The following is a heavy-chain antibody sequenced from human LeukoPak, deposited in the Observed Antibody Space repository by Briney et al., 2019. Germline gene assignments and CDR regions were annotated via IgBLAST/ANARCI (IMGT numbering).Heavy chain of an antibody. D-gene: IGHD2-8*01. CDR2: VNHSGST. Sequence: PSETLSLTCAVYGGSFSGYYWSWIRQPPGKGLEWIGEVNHSGSTNYNPSLKSRVTISVDTSKNQFSLKLSSVTAADTAVYYCARGVFSMRPYLDYWGQGTLVTLSS. CDR3: ARGVFSMRPYLDY. V-gene: IGHV4-34*01. J-gene: IGHJ4*02. CDR1: GGSFSGYY.